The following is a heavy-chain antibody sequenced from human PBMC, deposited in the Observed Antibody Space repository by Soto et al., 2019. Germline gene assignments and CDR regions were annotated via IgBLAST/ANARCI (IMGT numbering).Heavy chain of an antibody. D-gene: IGHD6-13*01. J-gene: IGHJ6*03. CDR1: GYTFTSYD. CDR3: ARGPRIAAAGPPEKYYYYYYMDV. Sequence: ASVKVSCKASGYTFTSYDINWVRQATGQGLEWMGWMNTNSGNTGYAQKFQGRVTMTRNTSISTAYMELSSLRSEDTAVYYCARGPRIAAAGPPEKYYYYYYMDVWGKGTTVTVSS. V-gene: IGHV1-8*01. CDR2: MNTNSGNT.